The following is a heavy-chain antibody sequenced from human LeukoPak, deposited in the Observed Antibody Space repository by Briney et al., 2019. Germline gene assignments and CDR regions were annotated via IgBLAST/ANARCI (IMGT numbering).Heavy chain of an antibody. Sequence: ASVKVSCKASGYTFTDYYMHWVRQAPGQGLEWMGWIKPNTGDTNSAQKFQGRVTLTRDTSISAAYMELSNLRSDDTAVYYCARDSGESSANWFDPWGQGTLVSVSS. CDR1: GYTFTDYY. CDR2: IKPNTGDT. J-gene: IGHJ5*02. V-gene: IGHV1-2*02. CDR3: ARDSGESSANWFDP. D-gene: IGHD3-22*01.